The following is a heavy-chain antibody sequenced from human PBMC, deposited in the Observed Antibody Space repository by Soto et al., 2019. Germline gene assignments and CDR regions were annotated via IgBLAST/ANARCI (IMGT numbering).Heavy chain of an antibody. V-gene: IGHV4-59*08. Sequence: PSETLSLTCTVSGGSISDYYWSWIRQPPGQGLEWIGYIYYSGSTNCNSSLKSRVTISIDTSKNQFSLQVSSVNAADTAVYYCAKHRAISGPTRGYGMDVWGQGTTVTVYS. CDR2: IYYSGST. CDR1: GGSISDYY. D-gene: IGHD1-20*01. CDR3: AKHRAISGPTRGYGMDV. J-gene: IGHJ6*02.